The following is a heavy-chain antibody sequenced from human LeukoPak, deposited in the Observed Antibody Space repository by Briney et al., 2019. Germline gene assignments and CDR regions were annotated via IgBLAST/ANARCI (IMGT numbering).Heavy chain of an antibody. D-gene: IGHD3-22*01. CDR1: GFTFSNFA. Sequence: GGSLRLSCVASGFTFSNFATSWVRQAPGKGLDWVSAISGSGLSTYYADSVKGRFTISRDNSKNTVYLQMNILRAEDTAVYYCAKRGGFDSSGYYQPPEDYWGQGTLVTVSS. CDR3: AKRGGFDSSGYYQPPEDY. CDR2: ISGSGLST. J-gene: IGHJ4*02. V-gene: IGHV3-23*01.